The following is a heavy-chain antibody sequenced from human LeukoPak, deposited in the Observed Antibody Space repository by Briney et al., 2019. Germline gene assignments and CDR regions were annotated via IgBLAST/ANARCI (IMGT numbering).Heavy chain of an antibody. CDR3: ARRRRAYSGYDAFDI. CDR1: GFTFSNYA. D-gene: IGHD5-12*01. J-gene: IGHJ3*02. Sequence: GRSLRLSCAASGFTFSNYAMHWVRQAPGEGLEWVAIISYDGSNKYYADSVKGRFTISRDNSKNTLYLQMNSLRAEDTAVYYCARRRRAYSGYDAFDIWGQGTMVTVSS. V-gene: IGHV3-30-3*01. CDR2: ISYDGSNK.